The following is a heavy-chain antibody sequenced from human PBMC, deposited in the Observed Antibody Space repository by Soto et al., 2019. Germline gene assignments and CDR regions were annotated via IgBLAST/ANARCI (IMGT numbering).Heavy chain of an antibody. V-gene: IGHV3-23*01. J-gene: IGHJ4*02. CDR2: ITGSGYDT. CDR1: GLTFSSYA. CDR3: AKLEFGTTRTNRPDY. D-gene: IGHD2-2*01. Sequence: EVQLLESGGGLVQPGGSLRLSCAASGLTFSSYAMSWVRQAPGKGLEWVSAITGSGYDTYYTDSVRGRFTISRDNSKNTLYLQMSSLRVEDTAIYYCAKLEFGTTRTNRPDYWGQGTLVTVSS.